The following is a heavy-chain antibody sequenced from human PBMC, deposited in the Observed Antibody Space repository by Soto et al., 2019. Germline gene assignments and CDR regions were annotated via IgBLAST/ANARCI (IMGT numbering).Heavy chain of an antibody. CDR3: ARSRRNYWFDP. CDR1: GYTFTSYY. CDR2: INPSGGST. Sequence: QVQLVQSGAEVKKPGASVKVSCKASGYTFTSYYMHWVRQAPGQGLEWMGIINPSGGSTSYAQKFQGRGTMTRDTSTSTVYMELSSLRSEDTAMYYCARSRRNYWFDPWGQGTLVTVSS. J-gene: IGHJ5*02. D-gene: IGHD4-4*01. V-gene: IGHV1-46*01.